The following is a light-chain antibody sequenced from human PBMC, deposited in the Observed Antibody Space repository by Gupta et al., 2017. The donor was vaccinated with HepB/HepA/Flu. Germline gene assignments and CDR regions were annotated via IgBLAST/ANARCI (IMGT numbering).Light chain of an antibody. CDR2: KDT. V-gene: IGLV3-25*03. Sequence: SSELTQSSSVSVSPGQTAKITCSGDAVGRQYSHWYQQRPGQAPLLIIYKDTESPSGIPERFSGSTSGTDVTLTITGVQAEDEGDYYCQSGDKSGPIFGGGTKLTVL. CDR1: AVGRQY. CDR3: QSGDKSGPI. J-gene: IGLJ2*01.